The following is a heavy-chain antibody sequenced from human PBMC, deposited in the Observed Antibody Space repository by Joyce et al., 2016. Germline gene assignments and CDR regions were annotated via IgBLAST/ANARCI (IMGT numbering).Heavy chain of an antibody. CDR1: GFTFSRYG. CDR3: ARDQSWNHYSFDY. D-gene: IGHD1-14*01. J-gene: IGHJ4*02. Sequence: QVQLVESGGGVVQPGRSLRLSCAASGFTFSRYGRHWVRQVSGKGVGWVAVISYDGSNKYYADSVKGRFTISRDNSKNTLYLQMNSLRTEDTAVYYCARDQSWNHYSFDYWGQGTLVTVSS. V-gene: IGHV3-30*03. CDR2: ISYDGSNK.